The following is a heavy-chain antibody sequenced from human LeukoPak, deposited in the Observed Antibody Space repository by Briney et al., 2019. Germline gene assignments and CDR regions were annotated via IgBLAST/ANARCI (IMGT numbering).Heavy chain of an antibody. D-gene: IGHD2-2*01. CDR3: ARDAHIVVVPAYYYGMDV. CDR1: GYTFTSYG. CDR2: ISAYNGNT. Sequence: ASVKVSCKASGYTFTSYGISWVRQAPGQGLEWMGWISAYNGNTNYAQKLQGRVTMTTDTSTSTAYMELRSLRSDGTAVYYCARDAHIVVVPAYYYGMDVWGQGTTVTVSS. J-gene: IGHJ6*02. V-gene: IGHV1-18*01.